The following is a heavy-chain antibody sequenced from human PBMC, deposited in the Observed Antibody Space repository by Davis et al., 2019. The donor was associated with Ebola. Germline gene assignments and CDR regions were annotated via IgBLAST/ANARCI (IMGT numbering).Heavy chain of an antibody. CDR3: ARNNSGIPFDY. V-gene: IGHV4-30-2*01. J-gene: IGHJ4*02. CDR2: IYHSGIT. D-gene: IGHD1-1*01. Sequence: PSETLSLTCAVSGGSINSGGYSWSWIRQPPGKGLEWIGYIYHSGITYYNPSLQSRVTISVDMSKNQFSLKLTSVTAADTAVYYCARNNSGIPFDYWGQGVLVTVSP. CDR1: GGSINSGGYS.